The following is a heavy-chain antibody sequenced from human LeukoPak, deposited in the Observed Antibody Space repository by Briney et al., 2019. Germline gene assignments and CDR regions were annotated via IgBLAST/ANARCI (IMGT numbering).Heavy chain of an antibody. V-gene: IGHV3-15*01. Sequence: GGSLRLSCAASGFTFSNAWMSWVRQAPGKGLEWVGRIKSKTDGGTTDYAAPVKGRFTISRDDSKNTLYLQMNSLKTEDTAVYYCTTALGVLTYCTNGVCPYGMDVWGQGTTVTVSS. CDR2: IKSKTDGGTT. J-gene: IGHJ6*02. D-gene: IGHD2-8*01. CDR1: GFTFSNAW. CDR3: TTALGVLTYCTNGVCPYGMDV.